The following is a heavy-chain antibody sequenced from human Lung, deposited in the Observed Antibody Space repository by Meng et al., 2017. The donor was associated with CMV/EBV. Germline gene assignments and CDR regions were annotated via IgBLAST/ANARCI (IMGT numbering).Heavy chain of an antibody. D-gene: IGHD2-15*01. CDR3: VRDRIGWFDP. J-gene: IGHJ5*02. V-gene: IGHV1-69*05. Sequence: NVSCQASGDTFSNLAISWVRQTPGQGLEWMGGIIPTFTTIKYAQKFQGRLTITTDRSTSTAYMDLSSLRSDDTAVYYCVRDRIGWFDPWGQGTLVTVSS. CDR2: IIPTFTTI. CDR1: GDTFSNLA.